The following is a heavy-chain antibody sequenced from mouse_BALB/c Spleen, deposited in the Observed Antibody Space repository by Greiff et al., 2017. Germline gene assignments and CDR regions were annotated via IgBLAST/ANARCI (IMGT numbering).Heavy chain of an antibody. CDR2: ISYSGST. J-gene: IGHJ1*01. CDR3: ARDRYGGWYFDV. V-gene: IGHV3-2*02. Sequence: LEWMGYISYSGSTSYNPSLKSRISITRDTSKNQFFLQLNSVTTEDTATYYCARDRYGGWYFDVWGAGTTVTVSS. D-gene: IGHD2-12*01.